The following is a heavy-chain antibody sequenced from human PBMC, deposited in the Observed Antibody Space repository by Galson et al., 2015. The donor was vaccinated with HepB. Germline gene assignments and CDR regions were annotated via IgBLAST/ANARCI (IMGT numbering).Heavy chain of an antibody. D-gene: IGHD3-10*01. J-gene: IGHJ6*02. CDR2: IDWDDDK. CDR1: GFSLSTSGMC. CDR3: ARMEYYYGSGTRPYGMDV. Sequence: PALVKPPQTLTLTCTFSGFSLSTSGMCVSWIRQPPGKALEWLARIDWDDDKYYSTSLKTRLTISKDTSKNQVVLTMTNMDPVDTATYYCARMEYYYGSGTRPYGMDVWGQGTTVTVSS. V-gene: IGHV2-70*11.